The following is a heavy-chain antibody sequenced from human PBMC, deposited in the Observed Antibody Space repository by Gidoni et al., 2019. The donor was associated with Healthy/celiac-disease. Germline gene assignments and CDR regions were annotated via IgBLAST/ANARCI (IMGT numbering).Heavy chain of an antibody. CDR1: GGTFSSYA. CDR2: IIPIFGTA. D-gene: IGHD3-16*01. CDR3: ATSAGGPDY. J-gene: IGHJ4*02. V-gene: IGHV1-69*01. Sequence: QLQLVQYWAEVKKPRSSVKVSCKASGGTFSSYAISWVRQAPGQGLEWMGGIIPIFGTAIYAQKFKGRVTITGDESTSTAYMELSRLRSEDTAVYYCATSAGGPDYWGQGTLVTVSS.